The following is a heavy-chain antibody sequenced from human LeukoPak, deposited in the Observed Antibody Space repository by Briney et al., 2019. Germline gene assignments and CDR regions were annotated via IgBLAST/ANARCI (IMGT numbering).Heavy chain of an antibody. CDR2: ISGSGGTT. Sequence: GGSLRLSCAASGFIFSRYAMGWVRQPPGKGLEWVSTISGSGGTTYYADSVKGRFTISRDSSKSTLYLQMNSLRAEDTAVYYCAILTNYYDSGRYYSLPNFFDYWGQGTLVTVSS. CDR3: AILTNYYDSGRYYSLPNFFDY. CDR1: GFIFSRYA. J-gene: IGHJ4*02. V-gene: IGHV3-23*01. D-gene: IGHD3-22*01.